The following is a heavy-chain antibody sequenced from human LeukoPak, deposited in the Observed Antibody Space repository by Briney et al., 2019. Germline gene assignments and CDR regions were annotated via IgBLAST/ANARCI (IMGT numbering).Heavy chain of an antibody. CDR1: GFTFSSFA. J-gene: IGHJ5*02. CDR2: VWYDGST. V-gene: IGHV3-33*01. CDR3: ARDVTLTPENWFDP. D-gene: IGHD4-17*01. Sequence: PGGSLRLSCAASGFTFSSFAIHWVRQAPAKGLDWVAVVWYDGSTYYADSVKGRFTISRDNSKDTLYLQMNSMRAEDTAVYYCARDVTLTPENWFDPWGQGTLVTVSS.